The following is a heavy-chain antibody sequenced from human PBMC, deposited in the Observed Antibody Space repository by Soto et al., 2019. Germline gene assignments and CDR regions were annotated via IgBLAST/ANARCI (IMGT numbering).Heavy chain of an antibody. Sequence: PDTLYIGCAVSGDSISGYYGSSIRKPAGKGLEWVGSISYSGTTDYNPSLKSRVSLSVDTSKNQFSLKLRSVTAADTAVYYCARHRGATPVYWGQGTVVTVSS. V-gene: IGHV4-39*01. D-gene: IGHD1-26*01. CDR2: ISYSGTT. J-gene: IGHJ4*02. CDR1: GDSISGYY. CDR3: ARHRGATPVY.